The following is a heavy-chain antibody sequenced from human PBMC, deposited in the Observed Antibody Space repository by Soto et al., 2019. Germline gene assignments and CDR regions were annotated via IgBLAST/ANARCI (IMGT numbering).Heavy chain of an antibody. D-gene: IGHD2-15*01. CDR2: MNPNSGNT. J-gene: IGHJ6*02. Sequence: GASMEVSCKASGYTFTSYDINWGRQAPGKGLEWMGWMNPNSGNTGYAQKFQGRVTMTRNTSISTAYMELSSLRSEDTAAYYCARADIVVVALHDYYYYGMDVWGQGTTVTVSS. V-gene: IGHV1-8*01. CDR1: GYTFTSYD. CDR3: ARADIVVVALHDYYYYGMDV.